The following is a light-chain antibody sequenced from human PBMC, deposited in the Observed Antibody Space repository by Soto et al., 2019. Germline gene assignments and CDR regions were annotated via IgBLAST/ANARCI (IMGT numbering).Light chain of an antibody. CDR3: SSYTSSISYV. CDR2: DVS. CDR1: SSDVGGYNY. Sequence: QSVLTQPASVSGSPGQSITISCTGTSSDVGGYNYVSWYQQHPGKAPKLMIYDVSSRPSGVSNRFSGSKSGNTASLTISGLQAEDEAYYYCSSYTSSISYVFGTGTKLTVL. V-gene: IGLV2-14*01. J-gene: IGLJ1*01.